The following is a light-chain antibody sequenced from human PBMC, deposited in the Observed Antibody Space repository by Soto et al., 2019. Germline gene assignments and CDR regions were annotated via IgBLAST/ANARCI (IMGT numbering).Light chain of an antibody. J-gene: IGLJ1*01. CDR3: CAYSTSGTHV. CDR2: DVN. Sequence: QSALTQPASVSGSPGQSITFSCTGTSSDVGSYDYVSWHQQHPGKAPKLIIYDVNNRPSGVPSRFSGSKSGNTASLIISGLQTEYDADYYCCAYSTSGTHVFGTG. V-gene: IGLV2-14*03. CDR1: SSDVGSYDY.